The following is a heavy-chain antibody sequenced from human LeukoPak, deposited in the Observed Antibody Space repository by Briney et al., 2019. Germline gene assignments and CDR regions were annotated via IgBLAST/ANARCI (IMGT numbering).Heavy chain of an antibody. Sequence: PGGSLRLSCAASGFTFSSYGMHWVRQAPGKGLEWVAVISYDGSNKYYADSVKGRFTISRDNSKNTLYLQMNNLRAEDTAVYYCAKDRLHCSGGSCYFFDYWGQGTLVTVSS. D-gene: IGHD2-15*01. CDR3: AKDRLHCSGGSCYFFDY. CDR2: ISYDGSNK. V-gene: IGHV3-30*18. CDR1: GFTFSSYG. J-gene: IGHJ4*02.